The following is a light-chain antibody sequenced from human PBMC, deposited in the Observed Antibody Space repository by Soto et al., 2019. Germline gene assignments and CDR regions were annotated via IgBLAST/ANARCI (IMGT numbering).Light chain of an antibody. J-gene: IGKJ4*01. Sequence: DIQMTQSPSTLSASVGDRVTITCRASQSISSWLAWYQQKPGKAPKLLIYKASSLESGVPSRFSGSGSGTEFTLPISSLQPDDFATYYCLQYNSYVTFGGGTKVEIK. CDR2: KAS. CDR1: QSISSW. CDR3: LQYNSYVT. V-gene: IGKV1-5*03.